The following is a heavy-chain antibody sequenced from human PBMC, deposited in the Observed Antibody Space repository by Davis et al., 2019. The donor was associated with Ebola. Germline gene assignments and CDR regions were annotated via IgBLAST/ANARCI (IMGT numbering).Heavy chain of an antibody. D-gene: IGHD6-13*01. CDR2: ISWDGGST. V-gene: IGHV3-43*02. J-gene: IGHJ6*02. Sequence: GESLKISCAASGFTFDDYAMHWVRQAPGKGLEWVSLISWDGGSTYYADSVKGRFTISRDNSKNSLYLQMNSLRTEDTALYYCAKGVWRYYYYGMDVWGQGTTVTVSS. CDR1: GFTFDDYA. CDR3: AKGVWRYYYYGMDV.